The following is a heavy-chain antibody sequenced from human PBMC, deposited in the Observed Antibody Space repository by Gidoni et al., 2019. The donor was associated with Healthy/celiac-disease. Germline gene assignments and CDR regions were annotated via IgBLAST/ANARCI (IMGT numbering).Heavy chain of an antibody. D-gene: IGHD4-4*01. V-gene: IGHV1-2*06. CDR3: ARFYSTKARPLDV. Sequence: QVQLVQSGAEVKKSGGSVKVSCKASGSTFPGYYMHWVRQAPGQGLEWSGRINPDRGGTNYAHKFQGRVTMTRDTSISTAYMELSRLRSDDTAVYYCARFYSTKARPLDVWGQGTTVTVSS. J-gene: IGHJ6*02. CDR1: GSTFPGYY. CDR2: INPDRGGT.